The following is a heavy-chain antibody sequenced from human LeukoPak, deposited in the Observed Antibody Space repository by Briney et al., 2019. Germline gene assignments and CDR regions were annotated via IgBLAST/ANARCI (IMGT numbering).Heavy chain of an antibody. V-gene: IGHV3-66*01. J-gene: IGHJ4*02. CDR2: IYSAGNT. CDR1: GFTVSNNY. Sequence: GGSLRLSCAASGFTVSNNYMSWVRQAPGKGLEWVSVIYSAGNTYYADSVKGRFTISRDNSKNTLYLQMNSLRAEDTAVYFCARSGGDYLFFDDWGQGTLATVSS. CDR3: ARSGGDYLFFDD. D-gene: IGHD2-21*02.